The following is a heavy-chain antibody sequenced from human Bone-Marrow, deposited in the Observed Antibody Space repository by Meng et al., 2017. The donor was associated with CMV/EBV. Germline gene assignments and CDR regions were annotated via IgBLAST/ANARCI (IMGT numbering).Heavy chain of an antibody. CDR3: ARDAAAAGTGAFNI. CDR2: INHSGST. D-gene: IGHD6-13*01. Sequence: SETLSLTCTVSGGSISSGGYYWSWIRQYPGKGLEWIGEINHSGSTIYNPSLKSRVTISIDTSKNQFSLKLSSVTAADTAVYHCARDAAAAGTGAFNIWGQGTMVTVSS. CDR1: GGSISSGGYY. V-gene: IGHV4-39*07. J-gene: IGHJ3*02.